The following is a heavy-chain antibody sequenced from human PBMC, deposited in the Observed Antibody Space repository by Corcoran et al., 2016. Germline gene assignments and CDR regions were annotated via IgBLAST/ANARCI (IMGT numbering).Heavy chain of an antibody. Sequence: EVQLVQSGAEVKKPGESLKISCKGSGYGFTSYWIGWVRQMPGRGLEWMGIIYPGDSDTRYSPSFQGKVTISADKSISTAYLQWSSLKASDTAMYYCARGLPPQGWYFDYWGQGTLVTVSS. D-gene: IGHD2-15*01. J-gene: IGHJ4*02. CDR1: GYGFTSYW. V-gene: IGHV5-51*01. CDR3: ARGLPPQGWYFDY. CDR2: IYPGDSDT.